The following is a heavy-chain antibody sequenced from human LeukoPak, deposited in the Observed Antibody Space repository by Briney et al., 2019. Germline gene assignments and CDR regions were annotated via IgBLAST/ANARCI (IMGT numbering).Heavy chain of an antibody. CDR1: GFTFSSYG. J-gene: IGHJ4*02. Sequence: QSGGSLRLPCAASGFTFSSYGMHWVRQAPGKGLEWVAFIRLDGSNKYYADSVRGRFTISRDNSKNTLYLQMNSLRAEDTALYYCAKPHFDYWGQGTLVTVSS. V-gene: IGHV3-30*02. CDR2: IRLDGSNK. CDR3: AKPHFDY.